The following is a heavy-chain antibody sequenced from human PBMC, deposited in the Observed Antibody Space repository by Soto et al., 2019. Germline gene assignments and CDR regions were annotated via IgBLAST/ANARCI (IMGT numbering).Heavy chain of an antibody. D-gene: IGHD3-9*01. CDR3: ARVNGDDIVTGYYNVAPDY. CDR2: ISYDGSNK. Sequence: PGWCLRLSCAASGFTFSSYAMHWVRQAPGKGLEWVAVISYDGSNKYYADSVKGRFTISRDNSKNTLYLQMNSLRAEDTAVYYCARVNGDDIVTGYYNVAPDYWGQGTLVTVSS. V-gene: IGHV3-30-3*01. J-gene: IGHJ4*02. CDR1: GFTFSSYA.